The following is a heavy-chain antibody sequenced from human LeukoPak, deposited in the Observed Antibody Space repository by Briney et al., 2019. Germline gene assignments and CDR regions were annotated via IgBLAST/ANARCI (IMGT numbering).Heavy chain of an antibody. V-gene: IGHV4-39*07. D-gene: IGHD1-14*01. Sequence: SETLSLTCTVSGGSISSTRYYWGWIRQPPGKGLEWIGSIYYSGSTYYNPSLKSRVTMSVDRSKNQFSLKLSSVTAADTAVYYCARDSPTGAFDIWGQGTMVTVSS. CDR1: GGSISSTRYY. CDR2: IYYSGST. CDR3: ARDSPTGAFDI. J-gene: IGHJ3*02.